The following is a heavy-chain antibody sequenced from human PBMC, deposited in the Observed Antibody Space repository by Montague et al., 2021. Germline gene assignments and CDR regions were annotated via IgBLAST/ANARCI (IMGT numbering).Heavy chain of an antibody. CDR2: IFYSGNT. D-gene: IGHD3-10*01. J-gene: IGHJ4*02. CDR1: GGSISSGGYY. Sequence: TLSLTCTVSGGSISSGGYYWSWIRQLPGKGLEWIGYIFYSGNTYYNPSLKSRVTISVDTSKNQFSLKLSSVTAADTAVYYCARAEDHYGSGSYLGFDYWGQGTLVTVSS. V-gene: IGHV4-31*03. CDR3: ARAEDHYGSGSYLGFDY.